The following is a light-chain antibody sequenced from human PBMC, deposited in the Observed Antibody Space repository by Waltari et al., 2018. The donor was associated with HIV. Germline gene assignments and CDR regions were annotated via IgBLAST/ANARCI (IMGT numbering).Light chain of an antibody. Sequence: DIVLTQAPLSLSVTPGQPATISCTSSQNLLNSDGKTYLYWYLQRPGQPPQLLIYQVSTRFSGVPDRFSGSGSWPYFTLKISRVEAEDVGTYYCMQALELPPTFGQGTKLDIK. CDR1: QNLLNSDGKTY. V-gene: IGKV2-29*03. CDR3: MQALELPPT. CDR2: QVS. J-gene: IGKJ2*01.